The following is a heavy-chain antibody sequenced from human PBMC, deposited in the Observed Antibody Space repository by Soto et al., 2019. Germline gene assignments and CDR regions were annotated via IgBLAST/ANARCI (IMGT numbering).Heavy chain of an antibody. CDR1: GFTFSSYS. V-gene: IGHV3-48*04. D-gene: IGHD5-12*01. CDR2: IFVTGGTI. Sequence: LRLSCVASGFTFSSYSMVWVRQAPGKGLEWVSYIFVTGGTIYYADSVKGRFTVSRDNAKNSLFLLMSSLRAEDTAVYYCARDHIVATIVFEYWGQGTLVTVSS. CDR3: ARDHIVATIVFEY. J-gene: IGHJ4*02.